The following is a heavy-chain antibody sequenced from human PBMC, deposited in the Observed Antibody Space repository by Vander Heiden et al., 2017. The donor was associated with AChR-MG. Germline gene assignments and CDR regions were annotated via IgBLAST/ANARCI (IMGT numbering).Heavy chain of an antibody. CDR2: IYPGDSDT. Sequence: EVQLVQSGAEVKKVGESLKIACQGSGYRFTTFGIGWVRQKAGKGLEWMGSIYPGDSDTRYSPSFQGQVTISADKPSNSVHLQWNTLRAPDTATYYCARLEYASGWTYVDYWGQGTLVTVFS. CDR3: ARLEYASGWTYVDY. J-gene: IGHJ4*02. D-gene: IGHD6-19*01. V-gene: IGHV5-51*01. CDR1: GYRFTTFG.